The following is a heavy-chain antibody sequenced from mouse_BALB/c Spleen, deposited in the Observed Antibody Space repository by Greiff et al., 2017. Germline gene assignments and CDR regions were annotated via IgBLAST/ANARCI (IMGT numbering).Heavy chain of an antibody. CDR2: ISYDGSN. Sequence: EVQLQESGPGLVKPSQSLSLTCSVTGYSITSGYYWNWIRQFPGNKLEWMGYISYDGSNNYNPSLKNRISITRDTSKNQFFLKLNSVTTEDTATYYCARGLSGIYYYAMDYWGQGTSVTVSS. D-gene: IGHD6-5*01. CDR3: ARGLSGIYYYAMDY. V-gene: IGHV3-6*02. CDR1: GYSITSGYY. J-gene: IGHJ4*01.